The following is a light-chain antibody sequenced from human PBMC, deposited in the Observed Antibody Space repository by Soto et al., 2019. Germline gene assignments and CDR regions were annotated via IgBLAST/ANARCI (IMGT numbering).Light chain of an antibody. J-gene: IGLJ1*01. CDR1: SSDVGGYNY. CDR3: SSYTGNNNFGV. CDR2: EVR. Sequence: QSALTQPPSASGSPGQSVTISCTGSSSDVGGYNYVSWYQQHPGKAPKLVIYEVRKPPSGVPDRFSGSKSGNTASLTVSGLQAEDEADYYCSSYTGNNNFGVFGPGTKLTVL. V-gene: IGLV2-8*01.